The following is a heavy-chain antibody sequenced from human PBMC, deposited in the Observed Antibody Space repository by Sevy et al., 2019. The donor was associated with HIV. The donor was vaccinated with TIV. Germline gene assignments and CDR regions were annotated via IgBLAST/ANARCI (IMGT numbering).Heavy chain of an antibody. CDR1: GFTFSSYS. D-gene: IGHD1-26*01. CDR2: ISSSSSYI. V-gene: IGHV3-21*01. J-gene: IGHJ4*02. CDR3: ARDKWTGATTGVDY. Sequence: GGSLRLSCAASGFTFSSYSMNWVRQAPGKGLEWVSSISSSSSYIYYADSVKGRFTISRDNAKNSLYLQMNSLRAEDTAVYYCARDKWTGATTGVDYRGQGTLVTVSS.